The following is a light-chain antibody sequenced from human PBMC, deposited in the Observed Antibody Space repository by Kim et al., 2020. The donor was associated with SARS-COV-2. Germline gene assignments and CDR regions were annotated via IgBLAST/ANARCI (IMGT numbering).Light chain of an antibody. CDR2: GSS. Sequence: SRGESATLSCRASQLVSSDVAWYQQRPGQAPRLLIYGSSTRAAGISARFSGGGSGTEFTLTINRLQSEDFAVYYCQQYIDWPPAFGGGTKVEIK. V-gene: IGKV3-15*01. CDR1: QLVSSD. J-gene: IGKJ4*01. CDR3: QQYIDWPPA.